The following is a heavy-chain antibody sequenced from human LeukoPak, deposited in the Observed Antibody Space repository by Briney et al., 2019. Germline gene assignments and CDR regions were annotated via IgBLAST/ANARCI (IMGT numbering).Heavy chain of an antibody. V-gene: IGHV4-39*07. CDR3: ARVKDIVVVPAVLFDY. CDR1: GGSISSSSYY. J-gene: IGHJ4*02. Sequence: SETLSLTCTVSGGSISSSSYYWGWIRQPPGKGLEWIGSIYYSGSTYYNPSLKSRVTISVDTSKNQFSLKLSSVTAADTAVYYCARVKDIVVVPAVLFDYWGQGTLVTVSS. CDR2: IYYSGST. D-gene: IGHD2-2*01.